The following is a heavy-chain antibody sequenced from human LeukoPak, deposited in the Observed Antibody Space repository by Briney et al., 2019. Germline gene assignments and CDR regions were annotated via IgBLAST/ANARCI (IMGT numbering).Heavy chain of an antibody. CDR2: INHSGST. J-gene: IGHJ6*03. Sequence: PSETLSLTCAVYGGSFSGYYWSWIRQPPGKGLEWIGEINHSGSTNYNPSLKSRVTISVDTSKNQFPLKLSSVTAADTAVYYCARTGKRRFLEWLPSAYYHYYYMDVWGKGTTVTVSS. CDR1: GGSFSGYY. CDR3: ARTGKRRFLEWLPSAYYHYYYMDV. D-gene: IGHD3-3*01. V-gene: IGHV4-34*01.